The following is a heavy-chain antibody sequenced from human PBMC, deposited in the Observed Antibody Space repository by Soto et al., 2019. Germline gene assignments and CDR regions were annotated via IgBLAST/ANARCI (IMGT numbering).Heavy chain of an antibody. CDR1: GYTFTSYA. Sequence: QVQLVQSGAEEKKPGASVKVSCKASGYTFTSYAMHWVRQAPGQRLEWMGWINAGNGNTKYSQKFQGRVTITRDTXXSTAYMELSSLRSEDTAVYYCARQGVAAAGTEFDYWGQGTLVTVSS. CDR2: INAGNGNT. J-gene: IGHJ4*02. CDR3: ARQGVAAAGTEFDY. D-gene: IGHD6-13*01. V-gene: IGHV1-3*05.